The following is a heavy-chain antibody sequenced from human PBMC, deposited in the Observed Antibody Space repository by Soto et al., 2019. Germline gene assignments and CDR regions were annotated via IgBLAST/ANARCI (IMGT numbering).Heavy chain of an antibody. CDR1: GGSISSYY. CDR2: IHHDGST. CDR3: ATYDVGTIIQDY. J-gene: IGHJ4*02. V-gene: IGHV4-34*01. D-gene: IGHD2-8*01. Sequence: SETLSLTCTVSGGSISSYYWSWIRQPAGKGLEWIGEIHHDGSTNYNPSLKSRVTISGHTSKNHFSLELGSVTAADTAVYYCATYDVGTIIQDYWGQGTLVTVSS.